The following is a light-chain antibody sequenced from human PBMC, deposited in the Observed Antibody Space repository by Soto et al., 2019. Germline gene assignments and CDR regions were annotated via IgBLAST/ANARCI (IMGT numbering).Light chain of an antibody. CDR2: EGS. CDR1: NSDVGSYNL. Sequence: QSVLTQPASVSGSPGQSITISCTGTNSDVGSYNLVSWYQQHPGQAPKLMIFEGSKRPSGVSNRLSGSKSGNTASLTISGLQAEDEADYYCFSYAGSSVWVFGGGTKVTVL. J-gene: IGLJ3*02. V-gene: IGLV2-23*01. CDR3: FSYAGSSVWV.